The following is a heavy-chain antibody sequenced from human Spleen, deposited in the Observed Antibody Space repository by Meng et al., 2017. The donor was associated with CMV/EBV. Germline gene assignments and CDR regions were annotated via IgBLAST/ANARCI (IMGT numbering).Heavy chain of an antibody. CDR2: IYSDGST. CDR3: AKAGPGIVPSKNGMDV. D-gene: IGHD1-26*01. CDR1: GFTFSSYA. V-gene: IGHV3-23*01. J-gene: IGHJ6*02. Sequence: GGSLRLSCAASGFTFSSYAMSWVRQAPGKGLEWVSTIYSDGSTYYADSLKGRFTIPRDNSKNTLSLQMNSLRAADTAVYYCAKAGPGIVPSKNGMDVWGQGTTVTVSS.